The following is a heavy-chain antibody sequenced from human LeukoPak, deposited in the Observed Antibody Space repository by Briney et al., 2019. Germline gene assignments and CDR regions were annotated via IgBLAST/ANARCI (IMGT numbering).Heavy chain of an antibody. D-gene: IGHD3-22*01. Sequence: GGSLRLSCAASGFTVSSNYMNWVRQAPGKGLEWVSIIYSGGNTHYADSVKGRFTISRDNSQNTLYLQMNSLRPEDTAVYYCARLLYYYDSSIYQRYFDYWGQGSLVTVSS. V-gene: IGHV3-53*01. CDR1: GFTVSSNY. J-gene: IGHJ4*02. CDR2: IYSGGNT. CDR3: ARLLYYYDSSIYQRYFDY.